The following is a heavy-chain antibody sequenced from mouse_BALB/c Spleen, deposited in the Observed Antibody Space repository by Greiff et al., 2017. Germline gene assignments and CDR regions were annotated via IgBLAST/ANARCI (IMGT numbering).Heavy chain of an antibody. CDR1: GYTFTSYY. V-gene: IGHV1S81*02. CDR3: TREGYGNYDGIDY. Sequence: QVQLQQSGADLVKPGASVKLSCKASGYTFTSYYMYWVKQRPGQGLEWIGEINPSNGGTNFNEKFKSKATLTVDKSSSTAYMQLSSLTSEDSAVYYWTREGYGNYDGIDYWGQGTSVTVSS. J-gene: IGHJ4*01. CDR2: INPSNGGT. D-gene: IGHD2-1*01.